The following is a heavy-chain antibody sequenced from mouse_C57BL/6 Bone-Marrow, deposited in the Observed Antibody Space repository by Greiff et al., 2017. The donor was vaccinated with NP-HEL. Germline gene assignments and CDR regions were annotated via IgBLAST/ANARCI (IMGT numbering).Heavy chain of an antibody. V-gene: IGHV1-7*01. Sequence: QVQLQQSGAELAKPGASVKLSCKASGYTFTSYWMHWVKQRPGQGLEWIGYINPSSGYTKYNQKFKDKATLTADKSSNTAYMQLSSLTYEDSAVYYCARRGPPFDYWGQGTTLTVSS. J-gene: IGHJ2*01. CDR1: GYTFTSYW. CDR2: INPSSGYT. CDR3: ARRGPPFDY.